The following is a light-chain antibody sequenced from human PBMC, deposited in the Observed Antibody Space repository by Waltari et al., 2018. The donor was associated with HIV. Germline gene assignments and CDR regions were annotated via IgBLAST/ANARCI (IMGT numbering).Light chain of an antibody. V-gene: IGKV3-20*01. Sequence: EIVLTQSPGTLSLSPGERATLSCRASQSVRSSYLAWYQQKPGQAPRLLIYGASSRATGIPDRFSGSGSGPDFTLTISRLEPEDFAVYYCQQYGSSPLLTFGGGTKVEIK. J-gene: IGKJ4*01. CDR3: QQYGSSPLLT. CDR1: QSVRSSY. CDR2: GAS.